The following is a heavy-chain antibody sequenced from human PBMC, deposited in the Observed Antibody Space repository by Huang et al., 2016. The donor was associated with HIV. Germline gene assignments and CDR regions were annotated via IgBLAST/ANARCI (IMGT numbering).Heavy chain of an antibody. CDR3: ARERYYYDRSGYYTPVEYFHH. CDR1: GYTFPNYA. CDR2: ISGYNGKT. Sequence: QVQLVQSGAEVKKPGASVKVSCKASGYTFPNYAINWVRQAPGQRLEWMGWISGYNGKTNYAQKGQGRVTMTKDTSTITAYMELRSLISDDTAVYYCARERYYYDRSGYYTPVEYFHHWGQGTLVTVSS. V-gene: IGHV1-18*01. D-gene: IGHD3-22*01. J-gene: IGHJ1*01.